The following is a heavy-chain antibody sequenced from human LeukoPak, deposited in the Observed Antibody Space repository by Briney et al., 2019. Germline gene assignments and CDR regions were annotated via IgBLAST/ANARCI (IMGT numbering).Heavy chain of an antibody. CDR3: AKDRIPTYDYVWGSYRSSYMDV. Sequence: TGGSLRLSCAASGFTFSSYGMHWVRQAPGKGLEWVAVISYDGSNKYYADSVKGRFTISRDNSKNTLYLQMTSLRAEDTAVYYCAKDRIPTYDYVWGSYRSSYMDVWGKGTTVTVSS. V-gene: IGHV3-30*18. D-gene: IGHD3-16*02. CDR1: GFTFSSYG. CDR2: ISYDGSNK. J-gene: IGHJ6*03.